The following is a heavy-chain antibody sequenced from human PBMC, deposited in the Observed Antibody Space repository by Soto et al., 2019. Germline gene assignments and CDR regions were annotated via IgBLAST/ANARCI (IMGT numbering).Heavy chain of an antibody. V-gene: IGHV3-30-3*01. CDR1: GFSFSVSP. CDR3: ARDPKTSGGQHWAFNYFDS. J-gene: IGHJ4*02. CDR2: ISYDGTNK. D-gene: IGHD2-15*01. Sequence: VGSLRLSCAASGFSFSVSPMHWVRQAPGKGPEWVALISYDGTNKFYADSVKGRFTISRDNSKSTLYLQVDSLRPEDAAVYYCARDPKTSGGQHWAFNYFDSWGQGTLVTVSS.